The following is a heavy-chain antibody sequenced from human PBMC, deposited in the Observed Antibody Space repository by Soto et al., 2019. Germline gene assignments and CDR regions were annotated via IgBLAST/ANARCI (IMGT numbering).Heavy chain of an antibody. V-gene: IGHV1-69*13. CDR2: IIPIFGTA. J-gene: IGHJ3*02. CDR1: GGTFSSYA. Sequence: RASVKVSCKASGGTFSSYAISWVRQAPGQGLEWMGGIIPIFGTANYAQKFQGRVTITADESTSTAYMELSSLRSEDTAVYYCARDLNITMLSPHLPPALDIWGQGTMVTVSS. CDR3: ARDLNITMLSPHLPPALDI. D-gene: IGHD3-10*01.